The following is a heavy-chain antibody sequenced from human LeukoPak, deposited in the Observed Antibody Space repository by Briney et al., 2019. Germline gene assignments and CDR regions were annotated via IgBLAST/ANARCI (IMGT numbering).Heavy chain of an antibody. CDR2: IYSSGIT. V-gene: IGHV4-4*08. J-gene: IGHJ4*02. CDR3: ARSRGLAGAATLVDH. Sequence: SETLSLTCTVSGASIISHYWSWIRQPPGQELEWIGYIYSSGITDYNPSPKSRVTISVDTSKSQFSLHLTSVTAADTAVYYCARSRGLAGAATLVDHWGQGTLVTVSS. D-gene: IGHD2-15*01. CDR1: GASIISHY.